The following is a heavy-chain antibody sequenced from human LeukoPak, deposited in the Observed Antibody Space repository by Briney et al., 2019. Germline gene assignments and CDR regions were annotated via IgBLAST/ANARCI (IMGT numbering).Heavy chain of an antibody. J-gene: IGHJ4*02. Sequence: ASVRISCKASGYTFTSYGISWVRQATGQGLEWMGWISAYNGNTNYAQKLQRRVTMTTDTSTSTAYMELRSLRSDDTAVYYCAVYDYVWGSYRSDWGQGTLVTVSS. CDR3: AVYDYVWGSYRSD. CDR1: GYTFTSYG. V-gene: IGHV1-18*01. D-gene: IGHD3-16*02. CDR2: ISAYNGNT.